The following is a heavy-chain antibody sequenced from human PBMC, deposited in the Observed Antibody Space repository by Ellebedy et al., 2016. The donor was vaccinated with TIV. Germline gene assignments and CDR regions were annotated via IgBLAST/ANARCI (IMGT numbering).Heavy chain of an antibody. V-gene: IGHV3-7*03. J-gene: IGHJ6*02. D-gene: IGHD3-22*01. CDR1: GFTFNSYW. CDR2: INQDGSRI. Sequence: GGSLRLSCAASGFTFNSYWMSWVRQAPGKGLEWVANINQDGSRIYYVDSVKVRFTISRDNAKNSVYLRMDTLRVEDTAVYHCVRDGAYGDYSPGYYGMDVWGQGTTVTVSS. CDR3: VRDGAYGDYSPGYYGMDV.